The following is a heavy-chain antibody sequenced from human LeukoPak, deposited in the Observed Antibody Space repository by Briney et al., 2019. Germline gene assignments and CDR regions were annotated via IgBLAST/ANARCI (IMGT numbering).Heavy chain of an antibody. Sequence: SETLSLTCTVSGGSISSYYWSWIRQPPGKGLEWIGYIYYSGSTNYNPSLKSRVTISVDTSKNQFSLKLSSMTAADTAVYYCARDGRLRGAAVNWFDPWGQGTLVTVSS. CDR3: ARDGRLRGAAVNWFDP. V-gene: IGHV4-59*01. J-gene: IGHJ5*02. CDR2: IYYSGST. D-gene: IGHD6-13*01. CDR1: GGSISSYY.